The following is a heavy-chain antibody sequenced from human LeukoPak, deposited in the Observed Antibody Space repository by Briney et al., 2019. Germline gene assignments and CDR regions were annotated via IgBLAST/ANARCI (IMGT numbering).Heavy chain of an antibody. CDR1: NVSISSSY. J-gene: IGHJ4*02. Sequence: SETLSLTCSVSNVSISSSYWSWIRQPPGKGLEWLGYIYYSGSTHYNPSLKSRLTISVDKAKNQFSLKLSSVTAADTAVYYCVRSDDFWSGYYGYWGQGTLVTVSS. CDR3: VRSDDFWSGYYGY. V-gene: IGHV4-59*01. CDR2: IYYSGST. D-gene: IGHD3-3*01.